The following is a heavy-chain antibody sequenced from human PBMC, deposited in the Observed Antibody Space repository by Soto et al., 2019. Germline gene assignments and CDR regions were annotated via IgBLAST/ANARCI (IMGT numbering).Heavy chain of an antibody. J-gene: IGHJ6*02. D-gene: IGHD1-7*01. V-gene: IGHV4-34*01. CDR2: INHSGST. CDR3: ARAGTTAYYYGMDV. Sequence: SETLSLTCAVYGGSFSGYYWSWIRQPPGKGLEWVGEINHSGSTNYNPSLKSRVTISVDTSKNQFSLKLSSVTAADTAVYYCARAGTTAYYYGMDVWGQGTTVT. CDR1: GGSFSGYY.